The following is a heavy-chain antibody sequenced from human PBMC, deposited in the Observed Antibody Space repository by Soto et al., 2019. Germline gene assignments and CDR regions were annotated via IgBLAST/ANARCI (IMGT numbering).Heavy chain of an antibody. CDR1: GGTLSSNT. V-gene: IGHV1-69*01. Sequence: LVQLSCQASGGTLSSNTISWLRQAPEQGLEWMGGIIPIFGTANYAQKFQGRVTITADESTSTAYMELSSLRSEDTAVYYCARGNHRWLQLWYFDLWGRGTLVTVSS. CDR3: ARGNHRWLQLWYFDL. J-gene: IGHJ2*01. CDR2: IIPIFGTA. D-gene: IGHD5-12*01.